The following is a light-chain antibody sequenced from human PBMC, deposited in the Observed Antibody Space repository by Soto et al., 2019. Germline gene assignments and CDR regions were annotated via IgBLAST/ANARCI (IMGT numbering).Light chain of an antibody. Sequence: EIVLTRSPGTLSLSPGERATLPCRASQSVSNNYLAWYQQKPGQAPRLLIYGASNRATGIPDRFSGSGSGTDFTLTISRLEPEDFAVYYCQQYGSSGTFGQGTKVDI. V-gene: IGKV3-20*01. CDR3: QQYGSSGT. J-gene: IGKJ1*01. CDR1: QSVSNNY. CDR2: GAS.